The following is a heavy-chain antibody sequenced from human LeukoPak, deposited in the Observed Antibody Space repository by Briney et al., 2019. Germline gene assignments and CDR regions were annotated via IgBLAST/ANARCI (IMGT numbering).Heavy chain of an antibody. CDR1: GFTFSSYS. CDR2: ISSSSSYI. V-gene: IGHV3-21*01. Sequence: GGSLRLSCAASGFTFSSYSLNWVRQAPGKGLEWVSSISSSSSYIYYADSVKGRFTISRDNAKNSLYLQMDSLRAEDTAVYYCARIYSSSSSRGAFDIWGQGTMVTVSS. CDR3: ARIYSSSSSRGAFDI. D-gene: IGHD6-6*01. J-gene: IGHJ3*02.